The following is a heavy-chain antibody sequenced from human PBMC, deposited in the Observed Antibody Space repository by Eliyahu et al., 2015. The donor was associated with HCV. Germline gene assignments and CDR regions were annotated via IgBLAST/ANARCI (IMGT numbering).Heavy chain of an antibody. CDR3: TTDYGDYATNLPTGFDY. D-gene: IGHD4-17*01. V-gene: IGHV3-15*01. CDR2: IQSKTVGGTT. CDR1: GFTFSHAW. J-gene: IGHJ4*02. Sequence: EVQLVESGGGLVKPGGSVRLSCAASGFTFSHAWMSWVRQAPGKGLEWVGRIQSKTVGGTTDYAGPVNGRFTISRDDSKNTLYLQMNSLKTEDTAVYYCTTDYGDYATNLPTGFDYWGQGTLVTVSS.